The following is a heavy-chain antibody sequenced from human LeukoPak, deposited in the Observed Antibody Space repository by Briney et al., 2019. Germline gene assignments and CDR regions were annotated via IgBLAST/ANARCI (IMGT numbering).Heavy chain of an antibody. CDR2: INSDSIWI. CDR1: GFSFSTYS. J-gene: IGHJ5*02. Sequence: PGGSLRLSCAASGFSFSTYSMNWIRQAPGKGLEWVSSINSDSIWIYYADSVRGQFTISRDNARNSLYLQMNSLRVEDTAIYYCARDAGGRTQREGWFDPWGQGTLVTVSS. D-gene: IGHD1-1*01. V-gene: IGHV3-21*01. CDR3: ARDAGGRTQREGWFDP.